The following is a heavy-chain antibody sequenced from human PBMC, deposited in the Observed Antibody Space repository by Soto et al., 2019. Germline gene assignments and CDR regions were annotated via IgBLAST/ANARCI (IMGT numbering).Heavy chain of an antibody. CDR1: RGSISSSKW. CDR3: AREGRDSYNLGY. Sequence: SETVALTCVVSRGSISSSKWWSGVRQPPGKGLEWIGEIHESGSTNYNPSLKSRVTISVDKSKNQCSLNLSSVTAADTAVYYCAREGRDSYNLGYWGKGTLVTVSS. D-gene: IGHD1-1*01. CDR2: IHESGST. J-gene: IGHJ4*02. V-gene: IGHV4-4*02.